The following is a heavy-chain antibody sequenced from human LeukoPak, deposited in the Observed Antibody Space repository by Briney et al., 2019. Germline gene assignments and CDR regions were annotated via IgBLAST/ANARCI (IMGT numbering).Heavy chain of an antibody. CDR2: ISSSSSYI. J-gene: IGHJ4*02. D-gene: IGHD1-20*01. Sequence: GGSLRLSCAASGFTFSSYSMNWVRQAPGKGLEWVSSISSSSSYIYYADSVKGRFTISRGNAKNSLYLQMNSLRAEDTAVYYCARGNWNALDYWGQGTLVTVSS. CDR1: GFTFSSYS. V-gene: IGHV3-21*01. CDR3: ARGNWNALDY.